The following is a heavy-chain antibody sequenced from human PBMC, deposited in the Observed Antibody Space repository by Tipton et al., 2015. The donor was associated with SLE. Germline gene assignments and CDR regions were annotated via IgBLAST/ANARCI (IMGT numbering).Heavy chain of an antibody. CDR2: IRYDGSNK. D-gene: IGHD2-2*02. J-gene: IGHJ4*02. CDR3: AKDYWGPYCSSTSCYTSYFDY. Sequence: SLRLSCAASGFTFSSYGMHWVRQAPGKGLEWVAFIRYDGSNKYYADSVKGRFTISRDNSKNTLYLQMNSLRAEDTAVYYCAKDYWGPYCSSTSCYTSYFDYWGQGTLVTVSS. V-gene: IGHV3-30*02. CDR1: GFTFSSYG.